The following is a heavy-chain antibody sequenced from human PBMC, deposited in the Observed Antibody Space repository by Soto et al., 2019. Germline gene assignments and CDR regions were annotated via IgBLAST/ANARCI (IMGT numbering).Heavy chain of an antibody. V-gene: IGHV1-46*01. CDR2: INPSGGST. Sequence: ASVKVSCKASGYTFTSYCMHWVRQAPGQGLEWMGIINPSGGSTSYAQKFQGRVTMTRDTSTSTVYMELSSLRSEDTAVYYCAIVPLRRPLGTTDYRGQGTLGTGFS. CDR1: GYTFTSYC. CDR3: AIVPLRRPLGTTDY. D-gene: IGHD1-1*01. J-gene: IGHJ4*02.